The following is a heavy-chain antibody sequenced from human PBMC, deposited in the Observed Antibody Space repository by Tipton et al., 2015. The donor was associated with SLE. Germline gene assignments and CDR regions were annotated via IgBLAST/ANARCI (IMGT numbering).Heavy chain of an antibody. Sequence: GSLRLSCAASGFTFSSYAMNWVRQAPGKGLEWVSGIYGDGSSTYYADSVRGRFTISRDNSKNTLYLQMHSLRAEDTAVYYCARQRGYSYGFDYWGQGTLVTVSS. D-gene: IGHD5-18*01. CDR1: GFTFSSYA. CDR3: ARQRGYSYGFDY. J-gene: IGHJ4*02. CDR2: IYGDGSST. V-gene: IGHV3-23*03.